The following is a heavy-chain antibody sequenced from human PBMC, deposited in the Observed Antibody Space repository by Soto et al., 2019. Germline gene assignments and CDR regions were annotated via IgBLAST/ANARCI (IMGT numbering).Heavy chain of an antibody. D-gene: IGHD4-17*01. CDR3: ARHKDYGDNIGSTPTLIDY. Sequence: GESLKISCKGSGYRFTSYWIGWVRQEPGKGLEWMGIIYPSDSDTRYSPSFQGQVTMSADKSISTAYLQWSSLKASDTAMYYCARHKDYGDNIGSTPTLIDYWGQGTLVTVSS. CDR2: IYPSDSDT. J-gene: IGHJ4*02. CDR1: GYRFTSYW. V-gene: IGHV5-51*01.